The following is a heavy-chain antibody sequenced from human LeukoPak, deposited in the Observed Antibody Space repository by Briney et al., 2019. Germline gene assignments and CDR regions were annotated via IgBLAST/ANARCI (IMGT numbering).Heavy chain of an antibody. CDR2: AYYSGHT. Sequence: PSETLSLTCTVSGGSISDNYWSWIRQPPGKGLEWIGYAYYSGHTNYNSSLKSRVTMSLDTSKSQFSLRLSSVTAADTAVYFCARNPFATPFDYWGPGTLVTVSS. D-gene: IGHD2-15*01. CDR1: GGSISDNY. CDR3: ARNPFATPFDY. V-gene: IGHV4-59*08. J-gene: IGHJ4*02.